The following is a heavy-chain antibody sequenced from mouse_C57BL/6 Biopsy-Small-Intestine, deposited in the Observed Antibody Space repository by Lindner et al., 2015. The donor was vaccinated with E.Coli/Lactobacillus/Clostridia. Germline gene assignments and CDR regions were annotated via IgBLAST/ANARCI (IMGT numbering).Heavy chain of an antibody. V-gene: IGHV10-3*01. Sequence: VQLQESGGGLVQPKGSLKLSCAASGFTFKTYAVHWVRQAPGKGLEWVARIRSESNKYATYYADSVKDRFTISRDDSQSMLYLQMNSLKTEDTAMYYCVREGYGHYEWFAYWGQGTLVTVSA. CDR1: GFTFKTYA. J-gene: IGHJ3*01. CDR2: IRSESNKYAT. D-gene: IGHD2-1*01. CDR3: VREGYGHYEWFAY.